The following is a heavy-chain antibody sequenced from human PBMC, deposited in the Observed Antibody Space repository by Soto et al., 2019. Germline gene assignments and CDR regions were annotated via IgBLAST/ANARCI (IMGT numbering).Heavy chain of an antibody. J-gene: IGHJ6*02. V-gene: IGHV3-33*01. CDR3: ARDGQSLAPYALDV. CDR2: IWYDGSTK. CDR1: GFTFRSHA. D-gene: IGHD6-19*01. Sequence: QVRVVESGGGVVQPARSLRLSCTASGFTFRSHAMPWVRQAPGKGLEWVAQIWYDGSTKYYADSVKGRFTISRDNSKNTLYVQMDSLRVEDTAVYYCARDGQSLAPYALDVWGQGTAVTVS.